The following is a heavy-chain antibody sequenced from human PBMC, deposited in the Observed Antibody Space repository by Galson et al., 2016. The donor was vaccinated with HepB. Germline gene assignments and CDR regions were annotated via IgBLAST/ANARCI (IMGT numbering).Heavy chain of an antibody. J-gene: IGHJ6*02. CDR1: GYTFTSYG. Sequence: SVTVSCKASGYTFTSYGISWVRLAPGQGLEWMGWISGYNGNTNYARKFQGRVTLTTNTSTSTAYMELRSLRSDDTAVYYCARDIVLMVFSADYYYYGMDVWGQGTTFTLSS. CDR3: ARDIVLMVFSADYYYYGMDV. CDR2: ISGYNGNT. D-gene: IGHD2-8*01. V-gene: IGHV1-18*01.